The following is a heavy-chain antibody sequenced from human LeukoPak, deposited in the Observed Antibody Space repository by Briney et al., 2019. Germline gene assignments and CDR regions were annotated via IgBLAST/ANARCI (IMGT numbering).Heavy chain of an antibody. Sequence: GGSLRLSCAASGFIISDFTMNWVRQAPGKGLEWVSAISGSGGSTYYADSVKGRFTISRDNSKNTLYLQMNSLRAEDTAVYYCAKAVLGASTSCCEDAFDIWGQGTMVTVSS. J-gene: IGHJ3*02. CDR2: ISGSGGST. CDR3: AKAVLGASTSCCEDAFDI. CDR1: GFIISDFT. V-gene: IGHV3-23*01. D-gene: IGHD2-2*01.